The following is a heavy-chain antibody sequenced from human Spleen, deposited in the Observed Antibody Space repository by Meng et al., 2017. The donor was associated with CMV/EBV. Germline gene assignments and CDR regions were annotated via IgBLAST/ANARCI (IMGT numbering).Heavy chain of an antibody. V-gene: IGHV3-23*03. CDR1: GFTFGDYA. D-gene: IGHD4-11*01. Sequence: GESLKISCTASGFTFGDYAMSWVRQAPGKGLEWVSIIYGAGTSTFYGNSVKGRFTISRDNSKNTLYLQMNSLRGEDTAIYYCAKDRQFNSASDAFDIWGQGTMATVSS. CDR2: IYGAGTST. CDR3: AKDRQFNSASDAFDI. J-gene: IGHJ3*02.